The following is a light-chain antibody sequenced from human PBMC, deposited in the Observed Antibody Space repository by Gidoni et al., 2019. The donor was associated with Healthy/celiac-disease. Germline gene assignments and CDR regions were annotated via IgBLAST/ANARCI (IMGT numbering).Light chain of an antibody. Sequence: DIQMTPSPSTLSASVGDRVTITCRASQSISSWLAWYQQKPGKASKLLIYKASSLESGVPSRLSGSGSGKEFTLTISSLQPDDFATYYCQQYNSYSPTFGQGTKVEIK. CDR2: KAS. CDR3: QQYNSYSPT. CDR1: QSISSW. J-gene: IGKJ1*01. V-gene: IGKV1-5*03.